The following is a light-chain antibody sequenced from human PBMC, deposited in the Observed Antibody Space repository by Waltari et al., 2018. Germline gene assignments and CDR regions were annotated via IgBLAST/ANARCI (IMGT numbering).Light chain of an antibody. CDR1: AWQKKY. Sequence: SYELTQPHSVPVTPGETARIPCTGDAWQKKYTYWYQQKSGQAPVLVIYEDCQQPSGISVRFSGSSSGTLATLTISGAQVEDEADYYCYSADSSADYYVFGTGTKVTVL. J-gene: IGLJ1*01. CDR3: YSADSSADYYV. V-gene: IGLV3-10*01. CDR2: EDC.